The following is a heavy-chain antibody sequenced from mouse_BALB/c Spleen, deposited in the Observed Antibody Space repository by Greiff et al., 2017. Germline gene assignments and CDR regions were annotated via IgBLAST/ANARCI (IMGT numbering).Heavy chain of an antibody. V-gene: IGHV1-7*01. D-gene: IGHD2-3*01. CDR1: GYTFTSYW. Sequence: VQLQQSGAELAKPGASVKMSCKASGYTFTSYWMHWVKQRPGQGLEWIGYINPSTGYTEYNQKFKDKATLTADKSSSTAYMQLSSLTSEDSAVYYCARGDGYHWYFDVWGAGTTVTVSS. CDR3: ARGDGYHWYFDV. J-gene: IGHJ1*01. CDR2: INPSTGYT.